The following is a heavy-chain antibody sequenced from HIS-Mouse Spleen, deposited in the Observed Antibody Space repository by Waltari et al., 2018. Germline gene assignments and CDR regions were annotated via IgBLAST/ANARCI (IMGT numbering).Heavy chain of an antibody. CDR3: AKQDLGIRKNYFDY. J-gene: IGHJ4*02. V-gene: IGHV3-23*01. CDR2: IRGSGGRT. D-gene: IGHD7-27*01. Sequence: EVQLLESGGGLVQPGGSLRLSCAASGFTFSSYAISWVRQAPGKGLEWVSAIRGSGGRTYYADSVKGRFTISRDNSKNTLYLQMNSLRAEDTAVYYCAKQDLGIRKNYFDYWGQGTLVTVSS. CDR1: GFTFSSYA.